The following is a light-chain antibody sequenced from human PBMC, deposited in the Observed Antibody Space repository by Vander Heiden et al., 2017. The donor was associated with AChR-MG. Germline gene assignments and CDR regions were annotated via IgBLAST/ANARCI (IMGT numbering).Light chain of an antibody. J-gene: IGKJ1*01. V-gene: IGKV2-28*01. CDR2: LGS. Sequence: DIVMTQSPLSLPVTPVEPASISCRSSQSLLHSNGYNYLDWYLQKPGQSPQLLIYLGSNRASGVPDRFSGSGSGTDFTLKISRVEADDVGVYYCMQALQTPWTFGQGTKVEIK. CDR1: QSLLHSNGYNY. CDR3: MQALQTPWT.